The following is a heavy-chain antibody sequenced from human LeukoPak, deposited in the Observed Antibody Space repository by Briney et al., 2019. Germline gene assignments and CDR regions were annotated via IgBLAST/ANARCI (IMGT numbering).Heavy chain of an antibody. V-gene: IGHV3-7*01. CDR2: IKQDGSEK. D-gene: IGHD6-25*01. Sequence: GGSLRLSCAASGFTFSSYWMSWVHQAPGKGLEWVANIKQDGSEKYYVDSVKGRFTISRDNAKNSLYLQMNSLRAEDTAVYYCARVRAANYFDYWGQGTLVTVSS. CDR1: GFTFSSYW. CDR3: ARVRAANYFDY. J-gene: IGHJ4*02.